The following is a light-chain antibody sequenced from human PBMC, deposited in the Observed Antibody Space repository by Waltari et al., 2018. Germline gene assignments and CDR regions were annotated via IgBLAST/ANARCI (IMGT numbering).Light chain of an antibody. CDR2: ENI. J-gene: IGLJ1*01. V-gene: IGLV1-40*01. CDR1: SSNFGAGYD. Sequence: QSVLTQSPSVSGAPGQRLTISCPGSSSNFGAGYDVHWYQQLPGTAPNVLIYENINRPSGVPDRFSGSKSGTSASLAITGLQAEDEADYYCQSYDTGLKGYVFGTGTKVTVL. CDR3: QSYDTGLKGYV.